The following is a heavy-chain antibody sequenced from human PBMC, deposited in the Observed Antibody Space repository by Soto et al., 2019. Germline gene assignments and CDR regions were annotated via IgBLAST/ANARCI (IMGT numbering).Heavy chain of an antibody. J-gene: IGHJ4*02. V-gene: IGHV3-74*01. D-gene: IGHD6-13*01. CDR2: ISRHGTTT. CDR3: ARGLADESSSCDF. Sequence: GGSLRLSCAASGFTFSWFWMHWVRQAPGKGLVWVSGISRHGTTTRYADSVQVRFSISRDNANNMLYLQRNSLKAEDTAVYYCARGLADESSSCDFWGLGASVTVSS. CDR1: GFTFSWFW.